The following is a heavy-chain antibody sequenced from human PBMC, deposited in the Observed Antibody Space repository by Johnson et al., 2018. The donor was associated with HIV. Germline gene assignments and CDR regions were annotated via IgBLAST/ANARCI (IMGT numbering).Heavy chain of an antibody. V-gene: IGHV3-30*04. CDR2: ISYDGSNK. J-gene: IGHJ3*02. D-gene: IGHD3-10*01. Sequence: QVQLVESGGGVVQPGRSLRLSCAASGFTFSNYAMHWVRQAPDKGLEWVAVISYDGSNKYYADSVKGRFTISRDNSKNSLYLQMNSLRAEDTAVYYCAREGGGTVVQGDEGAFDIWGQGTMVTVSS. CDR1: GFTFSNYA. CDR3: AREGGGTVVQGDEGAFDI.